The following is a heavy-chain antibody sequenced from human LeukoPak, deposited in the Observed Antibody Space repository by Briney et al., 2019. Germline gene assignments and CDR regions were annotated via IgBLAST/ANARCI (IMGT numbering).Heavy chain of an antibody. CDR3: AKSGYYHWFDP. V-gene: IGHV3-23*01. CDR2: ISGGGSSA. Sequence: TGGSLRLSCAASGFTFSSYAMSWVRQAPGKGLEWVSAISGGGSSAYYADSVKGRFTISRDNSKNTLYLQMNSLRAEDTAVYYCAKSGYYHWFDPWGQGTLVTVSS. CDR1: GFTFSSYA. J-gene: IGHJ5*02. D-gene: IGHD3-22*01.